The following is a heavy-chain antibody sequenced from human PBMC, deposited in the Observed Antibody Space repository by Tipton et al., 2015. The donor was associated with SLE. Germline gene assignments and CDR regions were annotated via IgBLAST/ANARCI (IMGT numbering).Heavy chain of an antibody. Sequence: TLSLTCAVSGGSISSGGYSWSWIRQPPGKGLEWIGYIYHSGSTYYNPSLKSRVTISVDRSKNQFSLKLGSVTAADTAVYYCARAGIAAPDYWGQGTLVTVSS. CDR2: IYHSGST. D-gene: IGHD6-13*01. V-gene: IGHV4-30-2*01. J-gene: IGHJ4*02. CDR1: GGSISSGGYS. CDR3: ARAGIAAPDY.